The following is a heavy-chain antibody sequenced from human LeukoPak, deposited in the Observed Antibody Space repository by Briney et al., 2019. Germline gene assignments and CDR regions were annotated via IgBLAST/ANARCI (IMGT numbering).Heavy chain of an antibody. J-gene: IGHJ4*02. D-gene: IGHD1-26*01. CDR1: GASVTTYY. V-gene: IGHV4-59*02. CDR2: IHYSGNT. CDR3: ARVRGASYIDS. Sequence: SETLSLTCTVSGASVTTYYWSWIRQPPGKGLESIAYIHYSGNTNYNPSLKSRVTMAIDTSKNQISLNLTSVTAADTAVYYCARVRGASYIDSWGQGTLVTVSS.